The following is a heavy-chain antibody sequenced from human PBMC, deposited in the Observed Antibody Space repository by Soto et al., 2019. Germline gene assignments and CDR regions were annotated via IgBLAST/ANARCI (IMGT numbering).Heavy chain of an antibody. D-gene: IGHD5-12*01. V-gene: IGHV1-18*01. CDR3: ARGGDEWLPSQEYYFDY. CDR2: ISAYNGNT. J-gene: IGHJ4*02. CDR1: GYTFTSYG. Sequence: ASVKVSCKASGYTFTSYGISWVRQAPGQGLEWMGWISAYNGNTNYAQKLQGRVTMTTDTSTSTAYMELRSLRSDDTAVYYCARGGDEWLPSQEYYFDYWGQGTLVTVSS.